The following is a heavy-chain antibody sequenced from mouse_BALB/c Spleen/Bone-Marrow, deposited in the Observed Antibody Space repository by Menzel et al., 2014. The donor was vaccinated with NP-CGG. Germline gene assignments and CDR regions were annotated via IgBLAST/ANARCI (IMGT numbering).Heavy chain of an antibody. CDR1: GYSITSDYA. CDR2: ISYSGST. J-gene: IGHJ4*01. CDR3: ARGGYDDAVDY. V-gene: IGHV3-2*02. Sequence: VQLQQSGPGLVKPSQSLSLTCTVTGYSITSDYAWNWIRQFPGNKLEWMGYISYSGSTSYNPSLKSRISITRDTSKNQFLLQLNSVTTEDTATYYCARGGYDDAVDYWGQGTSVTVSS. D-gene: IGHD2-14*01.